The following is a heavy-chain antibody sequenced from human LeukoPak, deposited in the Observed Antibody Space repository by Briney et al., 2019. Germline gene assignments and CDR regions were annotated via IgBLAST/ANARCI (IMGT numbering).Heavy chain of an antibody. J-gene: IGHJ4*02. D-gene: IGHD5-12*01. V-gene: IGHV3-48*03. CDR2: ISSSGSTI. CDR3: ARDRGYSGYEGGY. Sequence: GGSLRLSCAASGFTFSSYEMNWVREAPGKGLEGGSYISSSGSTIYYADSVKGRFTISRDNAKNSLYLQMNSLRAGDTAVYYCARDRGYSGYEGGYWGQGTLVTVSS. CDR1: GFTFSSYE.